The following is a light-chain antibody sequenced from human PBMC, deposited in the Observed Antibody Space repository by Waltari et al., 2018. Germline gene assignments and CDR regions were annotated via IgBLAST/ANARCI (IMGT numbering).Light chain of an antibody. CDR1: QSVLYSSNNKNY. CDR3: QQYYSSPLT. Sequence: DIVMTQSPDSLAVSLGERATINRKSSQSVLYSSNNKNYLAWFQQKPGQPPKLLISLASTRESGVPDRFSGSGSGTDFTLTISSLQSEDVAVYYCQQYYSSPLTFGQGTRLEIK. V-gene: IGKV4-1*01. CDR2: LAS. J-gene: IGKJ5*01.